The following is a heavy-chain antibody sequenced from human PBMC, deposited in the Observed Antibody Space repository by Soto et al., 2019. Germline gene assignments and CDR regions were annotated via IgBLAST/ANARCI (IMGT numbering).Heavy chain of an antibody. CDR1: GFTFSNYA. CDR3: ARAGCDGGSCYTLVGLRYGMDV. Sequence: QVQLVESGGGVVQPGRSLRLSCAASGFTFSNYAMYWVRQAPGKGLEWVAVLSYDGNNKYYADYVKGRFTISRDNSKNTLYLQMNSLIVEDTAVYYCARAGCDGGSCYTLVGLRYGMDVWGQGTTVTVSS. V-gene: IGHV3-30-3*01. CDR2: LSYDGNNK. D-gene: IGHD2-15*01. J-gene: IGHJ6*02.